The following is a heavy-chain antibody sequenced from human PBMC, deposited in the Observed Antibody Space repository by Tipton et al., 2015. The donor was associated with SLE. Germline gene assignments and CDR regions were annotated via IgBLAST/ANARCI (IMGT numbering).Heavy chain of an antibody. CDR2: IYYSGSS. D-gene: IGHD7-27*01. V-gene: IGHV4-61*02. Sequence: TLSLTCSVSGGSISSGSYYWSWIRQPAGGGLEWIGRIYYSGSSYYNPSLKSRVTISVDTSKNQFSLKLSSVTAADTAVYYCARDPNGGYGSFDYWGLGALVTVSS. CDR1: GGSISSGSYY. CDR3: ARDPNGGYGSFDY. J-gene: IGHJ4*02.